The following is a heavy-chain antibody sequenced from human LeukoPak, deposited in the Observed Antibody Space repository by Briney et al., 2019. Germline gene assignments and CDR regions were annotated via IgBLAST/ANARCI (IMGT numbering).Heavy chain of an antibody. Sequence: GGSLRLSCAVSGFTFSSYYMHWVRRARGKGLVWVSRINSDGRSTNYADSVKGRFTISRDNAKNTLYLQMNSLRAEDTAVYYCARGNYYGMDVWGQGTTVTVSS. CDR2: INSDGRST. V-gene: IGHV3-74*01. J-gene: IGHJ6*02. CDR3: ARGNYYGMDV. CDR1: GFTFSSYY.